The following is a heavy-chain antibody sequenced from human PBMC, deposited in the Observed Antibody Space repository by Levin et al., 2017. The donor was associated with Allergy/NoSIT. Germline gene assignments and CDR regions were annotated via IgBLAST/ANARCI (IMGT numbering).Heavy chain of an antibody. D-gene: IGHD3-10*01. CDR3: ASGTPEFSFDY. CDR2: IYHSGST. V-gene: IGHV4-30-2*01. Sequence: PSETLSLTCAVSGGSISSGGYSWSWIRQPPGKGLEWIGYIYHSGSTYYNPSLKSRVTISVDRSKNQFSLKLSSVTAADTAVYYCASGTPEFSFDYWGQGTLVTVSS. J-gene: IGHJ4*02. CDR1: GGSISSGGYS.